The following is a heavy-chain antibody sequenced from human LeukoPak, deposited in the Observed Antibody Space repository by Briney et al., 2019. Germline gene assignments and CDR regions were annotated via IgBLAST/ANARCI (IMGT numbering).Heavy chain of an antibody. CDR1: GYTFTGYY. V-gene: IGHV1-2*02. D-gene: IGHD4-17*01. Sequence: GASVKVSCKASGYTFTGYYMHWVRQAPGQGLEWMGWINPNSGGTNYAQKFQGRVTMTRDTSISTAYMELSRLRSDDTAVYYCARDTVTTAVGGGNFDPWGQGTLVTVSS. CDR2: INPNSGGT. CDR3: ARDTVTTAVGGGNFDP. J-gene: IGHJ5*02.